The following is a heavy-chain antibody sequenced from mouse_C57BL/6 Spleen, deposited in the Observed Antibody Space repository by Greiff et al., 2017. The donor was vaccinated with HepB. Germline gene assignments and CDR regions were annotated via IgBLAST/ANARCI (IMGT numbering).Heavy chain of an antibody. J-gene: IGHJ4*01. CDR3: ARGNSYYAMDY. V-gene: IGHV5-4*01. Sequence: EVQRVESGGGLVKPGGSLKLSCAASGFTFSSYAMSWVRQTPEKRLEWVATISDGGSYTYYPDNVKGRFTISRDNAKNNLYLQMSHLKSEDTAMYYCARGNSYYAMDYWGQGTSVTVSS. CDR1: GFTFSSYA. CDR2: ISDGGSYT.